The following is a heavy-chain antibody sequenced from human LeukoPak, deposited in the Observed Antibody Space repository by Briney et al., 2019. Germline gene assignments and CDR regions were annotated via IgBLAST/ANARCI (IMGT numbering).Heavy chain of an antibody. CDR1: GGTFSSYA. CDR3: ARVQGDSSSSGDLDY. V-gene: IGHV1-2*02. D-gene: IGHD6-6*01. J-gene: IGHJ4*02. Sequence: ASVKVSCKASGGTFSSYAISWVRQAPGQGLEWMGWINPNSGGTNYAQKFQGRVTMTRDTSISTAYMELSRLRSDDTAVYYCARVQGDSSSSGDLDYWGQGTLVTVSS. CDR2: INPNSGGT.